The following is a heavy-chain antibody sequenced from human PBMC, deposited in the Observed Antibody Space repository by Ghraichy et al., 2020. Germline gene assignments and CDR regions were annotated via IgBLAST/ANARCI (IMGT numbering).Heavy chain of an antibody. CDR1: GGSISSSSYY. V-gene: IGHV4-39*01. CDR2: IYYSGST. CDR3: QSNYYYGMDV. Sequence: SQTLSLTCTVSGGSISSSSYYWGWIRQPPGKGLEWIGSIYYSGSTYYNPSLKSRVTISVDTSKNQFSLKLSSVTAADTAVYYCQSNYYYGMDVWGQGTTVTVSS. J-gene: IGHJ6*02.